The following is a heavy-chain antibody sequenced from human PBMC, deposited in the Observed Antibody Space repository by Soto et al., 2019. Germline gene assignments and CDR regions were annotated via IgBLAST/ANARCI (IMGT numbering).Heavy chain of an antibody. D-gene: IGHD1-1*01. V-gene: IGHV1-18*01. J-gene: IGHJ4*02. Sequence: QVHLVQSGAEVKKPGASVKVSCKASGYTFTSYGITWVRQAPGQGLEWMGWISAHNGNTDYAQQLPGRVIVTRDTSTSTAYMELRRLISDDTAVYYCARGRYGDYWGQGARVTVSS. CDR3: ARGRYGDY. CDR1: GYTFTSYG. CDR2: ISAHNGNT.